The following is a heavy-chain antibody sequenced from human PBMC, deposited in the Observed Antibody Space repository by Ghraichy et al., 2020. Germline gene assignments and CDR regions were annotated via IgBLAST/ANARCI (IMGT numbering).Heavy chain of an antibody. J-gene: IGHJ4*02. CDR2: ISSSGGHM. D-gene: IGHD1-26*01. Sequence: LSLTCAASGFNFNIYSMNWVRQAPGKGLEWVSSISSSGGHMYYADSVKGRFTISRDNARNVVYLQTNSLRDEDTAVYYCARAGILGATPAFDYWGRGTLVTVSS. V-gene: IGHV3-21*06. CDR1: GFNFNIYS. CDR3: ARAGILGATPAFDY.